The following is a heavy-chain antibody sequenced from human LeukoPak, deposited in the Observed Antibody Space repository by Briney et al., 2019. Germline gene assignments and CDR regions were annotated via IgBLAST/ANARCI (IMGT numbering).Heavy chain of an antibody. Sequence: GASVKVSCKASGYTFTSYDIHWVRQATGQGLEWMGWMSPNSGNTVYAQKFQGRVTMTRNTSISTAYMELSSLSSEDTAVYYCARGCSSTTCSWPFDYWGQGTLVTVSP. CDR2: MSPNSGNT. CDR1: GYTFTSYD. CDR3: ARGCSSTTCSWPFDY. J-gene: IGHJ4*02. V-gene: IGHV1-8*01. D-gene: IGHD2-2*01.